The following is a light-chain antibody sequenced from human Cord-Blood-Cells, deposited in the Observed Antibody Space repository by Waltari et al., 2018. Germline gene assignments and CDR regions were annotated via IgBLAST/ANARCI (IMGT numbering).Light chain of an antibody. CDR2: GAS. CDR1: QSVSSN. V-gene: IGKV3-15*01. J-gene: IGKJ4*01. Sequence: EIVMTQSPATLSVSPGERATLSCRASQSVSSNLAWYQQKPGQAPRLLIYGASTRATGSPARFSGSGSGTELTLTISSLQSEDFAVYYCQQYNNWPPLTFGGGTKVEIK. CDR3: QQYNNWPPLT.